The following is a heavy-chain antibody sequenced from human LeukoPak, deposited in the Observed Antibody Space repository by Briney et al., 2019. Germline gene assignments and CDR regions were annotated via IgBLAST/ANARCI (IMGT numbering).Heavy chain of an antibody. Sequence: SETLSLTCTISGASISSSSWSWIRQPPGKGLEWIGYIYCSGSTNYNPSLKSRVTISVDTSKNQFSLKLSSVTAADTAVYYCARHVAEYCSGGSCYPYYFDYWGQGTLVTVSS. CDR1: GASISSSS. V-gene: IGHV4-59*08. CDR3: ARHVAEYCSGGSCYPYYFDY. J-gene: IGHJ4*02. CDR2: IYCSGST. D-gene: IGHD2-15*01.